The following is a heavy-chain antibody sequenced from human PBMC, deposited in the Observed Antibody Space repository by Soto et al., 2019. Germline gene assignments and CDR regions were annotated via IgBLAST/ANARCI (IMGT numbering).Heavy chain of an antibody. D-gene: IGHD2-15*01. V-gene: IGHV4-31*03. CDR1: GGSISSGGYY. CDR3: ARALGYCRSGFCVSYHFDY. Sequence: SETLSLTCTVSGGSISSGGYYWSWIRQHPGKGLEWIGYIYYSGSTYYNPSLKSRVTISVDTSKNQFSLKLSSVTAADTAVYYCARALGYCRSGFCVSYHFDYWGQGTLVTVSS. J-gene: IGHJ4*02. CDR2: IYYSGST.